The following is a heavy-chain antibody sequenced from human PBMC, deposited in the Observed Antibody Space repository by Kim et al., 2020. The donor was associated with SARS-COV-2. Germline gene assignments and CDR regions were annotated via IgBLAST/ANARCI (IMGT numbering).Heavy chain of an antibody. CDR1: GGPINTYY. J-gene: IGHJ5*02. V-gene: IGHV4-59*03. Sequence: SETLSLTCTVSGGPINTYYWSWLRQPPGKGLEWIGFIYDTGSTNYNPALKSRVTISVDTSKNQFSLSLNSVTEADTAVEYCSEGFSSSDLLNYLDPWGQG. D-gene: IGHD2-21*02. CDR2: IYDTGST. CDR3: SEGFSSSDLLNYLDP.